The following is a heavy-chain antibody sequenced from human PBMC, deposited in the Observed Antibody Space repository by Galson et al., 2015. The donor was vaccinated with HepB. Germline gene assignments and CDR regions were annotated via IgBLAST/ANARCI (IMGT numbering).Heavy chain of an antibody. Sequence: SVKVSCKASGSSFTSFAINWVRQAPGQGLEWMGWISPYNANTNYAQKFQDRVTMTTDTSTNTAYMELRSLRSDDTAVYYCARDQGGFSSSWQPYYDAFDIWGQGTMVTVSS. CDR1: GSSFTSFA. V-gene: IGHV1-18*01. D-gene: IGHD6-13*01. J-gene: IGHJ3*02. CDR3: ARDQGGFSSSWQPYYDAFDI. CDR2: ISPYNANT.